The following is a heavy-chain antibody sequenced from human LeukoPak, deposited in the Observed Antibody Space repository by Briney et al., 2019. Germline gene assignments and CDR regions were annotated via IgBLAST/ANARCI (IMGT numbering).Heavy chain of an antibody. J-gene: IGHJ6*02. CDR3: ARAYLVGATPSYGMDV. CDR1: GFTVSSNY. V-gene: IGHV3-66*01. D-gene: IGHD1-26*01. Sequence: GGSLRLSCAASGFTVSSNYISWVRQAPGKGLEWVSVIYSGGSTYYADSVKGRFTISRDNSKNTLYLQMNSLRAEGTAVYYCARAYLVGATPSYGMDVWGQGTTVTVSS. CDR2: IYSGGST.